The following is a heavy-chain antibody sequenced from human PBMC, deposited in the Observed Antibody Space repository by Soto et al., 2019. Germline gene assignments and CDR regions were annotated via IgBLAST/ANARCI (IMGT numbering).Heavy chain of an antibody. D-gene: IGHD3-10*01. CDR1: GYTFTSYG. Sequence: GASVKVSCKASGYTFTSYGMNWVRQAPGRGLEWMGWINPGNGNTKYSQKFQGRVTITADESTSTAYMEVSSLRSDDTAVYYCARGRASGSYYLLDYWGQGTLVTVSS. J-gene: IGHJ4*02. V-gene: IGHV1-3*01. CDR3: ARGRASGSYYLLDY. CDR2: INPGNGNT.